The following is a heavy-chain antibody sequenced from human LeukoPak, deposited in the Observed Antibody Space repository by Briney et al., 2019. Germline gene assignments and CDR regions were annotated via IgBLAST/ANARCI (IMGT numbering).Heavy chain of an antibody. CDR2: IYYSGST. J-gene: IGHJ3*02. Sequence: PACLSPTCPVAGRSLSRYYWSWIRQPPGKGLEWIGYIYYSGSTNYNPPLKSRVTISEDTSKNQFSLKLSSVTAADTAVYYCASIPNDAFDIWGQGTMVTVSS. CDR1: GRSLSRYY. V-gene: IGHV4-59*01. CDR3: ASIPNDAFDI.